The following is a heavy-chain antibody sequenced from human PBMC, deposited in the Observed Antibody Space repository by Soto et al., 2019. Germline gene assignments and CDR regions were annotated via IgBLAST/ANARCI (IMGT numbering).Heavy chain of an antibody. CDR2: INHSGST. V-gene: IGHV4-34*01. D-gene: IGHD1-1*01. CDR3: ARSDDDWYFDL. Sequence: QVQLQQWGAGLLKPSETLSLTCAVYGGSFSGYYWSWIRQPPGKGLEWIGEINHSGSTNYNPSLKSRVTISVYTYKNQFSLRLSAATAADTAVYYCARSDDDWYFDLWGRGTLVTVSS. J-gene: IGHJ2*01. CDR1: GGSFSGYY.